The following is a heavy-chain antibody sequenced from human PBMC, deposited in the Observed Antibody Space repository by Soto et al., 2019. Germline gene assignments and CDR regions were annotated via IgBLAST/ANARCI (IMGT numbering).Heavy chain of an antibody. J-gene: IGHJ4*02. CDR3: ARSSGWGIDY. V-gene: IGHV3-30*03. D-gene: IGHD6-19*01. CDR1: GFTFSSYA. CDR2: ISYDASNK. Sequence: QVQLVESGGTAVQPGRSLRLSCAASGFTFSSYALHWVRQAPGKGLEWVTLISYDASNKYYGNSVKGRFTISRDNSKNTLYLQMDSLRAEDTAVYYCARSSGWGIDYWGQGTLVTVSS.